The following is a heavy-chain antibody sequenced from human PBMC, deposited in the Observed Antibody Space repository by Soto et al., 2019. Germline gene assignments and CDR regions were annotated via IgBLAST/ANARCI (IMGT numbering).Heavy chain of an antibody. D-gene: IGHD6-13*01. Sequence: QITLKESGPPLVNPTQPLTLTCTFSGFSLSTSGVGVGWIRQPPGKALEWLALIYWDDDTRYSPSLKSRLTITKDTAKNQVVLTMTNMDPVDTATYYCAHTGRIAAAGDKKYYFDYWGQGTLVTVSS. CDR3: AHTGRIAAAGDKKYYFDY. CDR2: IYWDDDT. V-gene: IGHV2-5*02. CDR1: GFSLSTSGVG. J-gene: IGHJ4*02.